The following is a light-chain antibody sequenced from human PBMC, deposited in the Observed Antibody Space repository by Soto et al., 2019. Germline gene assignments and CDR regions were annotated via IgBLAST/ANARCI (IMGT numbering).Light chain of an antibody. Sequence: DIQITHSPSSLSASVVDTVTITCLASQTISSHLNWYQQKPGIAPKLLIYSASSLQSGVPSRFSGSGSGTDFTLTISTLQPEDFATYYCQKYYSTPINFGQGTRLEIK. CDR1: QTISSH. J-gene: IGKJ5*01. CDR3: QKYYSTPIN. CDR2: SAS. V-gene: IGKV1-39*01.